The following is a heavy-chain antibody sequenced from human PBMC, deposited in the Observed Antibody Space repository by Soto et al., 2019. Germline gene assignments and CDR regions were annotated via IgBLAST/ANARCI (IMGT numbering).Heavy chain of an antibody. D-gene: IGHD3-22*01. V-gene: IGHV4-61*08. J-gene: IGHJ3*02. CDR3: ARPAFSYDSSGNGVDAFDI. CDR2: IYYSGST. CDR1: GGSISSGGYY. Sequence: PSETLSLTCTVSGGSISSGGYYWSWIRQPPGKGLEWIGYIYYSGSTNYNPSLKSRVTISVDTSKNQFSLKLSSVTAADTAVYYCARPAFSYDSSGNGVDAFDIWGQGTMVTVSS.